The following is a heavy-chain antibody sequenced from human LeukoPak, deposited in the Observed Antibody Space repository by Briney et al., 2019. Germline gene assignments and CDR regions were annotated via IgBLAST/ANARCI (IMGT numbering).Heavy chain of an antibody. Sequence: PGGSLRLSCAASGFTDSTIYMTWVRQAPGKALEWVSVIYSDGTTYYADSVKGRFTISRDNSKNTVYLQMNSLGAEDTAVYYCARGLGYGSGPVDHWGQGTLVTLSS. CDR3: ARGLGYGSGPVDH. CDR2: IYSDGTT. D-gene: IGHD3-10*01. CDR1: GFTDSTIY. J-gene: IGHJ4*02. V-gene: IGHV3-53*01.